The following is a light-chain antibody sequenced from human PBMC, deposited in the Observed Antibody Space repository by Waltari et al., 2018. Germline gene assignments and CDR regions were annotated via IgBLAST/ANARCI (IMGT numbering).Light chain of an antibody. V-gene: IGKV4-1*01. Sequence: DIVMTQSPDSVAVSLGERATINCKSSQSVLASFNNKNYLACYQQKPGQPTKLLIYWASTRESGVPDRFSGSESGTDVTLTISSLQAEDVAVYSCQQYYSTPLTFGQGTKVEIK. CDR1: QSVLASFNNKNY. CDR2: WAS. CDR3: QQYYSTPLT. J-gene: IGKJ1*01.